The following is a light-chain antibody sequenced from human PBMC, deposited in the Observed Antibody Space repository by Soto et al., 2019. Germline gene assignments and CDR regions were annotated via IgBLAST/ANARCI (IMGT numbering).Light chain of an antibody. CDR2: KAS. Sequence: DIQMTQSPSTLSASVGDRVTITCRASQRISSWLAWYQQKPGKAPKVLIYKASSLESGVPSRFSGSGSGTEFTLTISSLQPDDFATYYCQQSDSYPLTFGPGTKVDIK. V-gene: IGKV1-5*03. J-gene: IGKJ3*01. CDR1: QRISSW. CDR3: QQSDSYPLT.